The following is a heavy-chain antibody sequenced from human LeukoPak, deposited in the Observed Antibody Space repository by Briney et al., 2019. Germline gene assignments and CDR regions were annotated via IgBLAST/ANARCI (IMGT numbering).Heavy chain of an antibody. J-gene: IGHJ4*02. V-gene: IGHV1-2*06. CDR2: INPNSGGT. CDR1: GYTFTGYY. CDR3: ARVGGSYLVGRFFDY. D-gene: IGHD1-26*01. Sequence: ASVKVSCKASGYTFTGYYMHWVRQAPGQGLEWMGRINPNSGGTNYAQKLQGRVTMTRDTSISTAYMELSRLRSDDTAVYYCARVGGSYLVGRFFDYWGQGTLVTVSS.